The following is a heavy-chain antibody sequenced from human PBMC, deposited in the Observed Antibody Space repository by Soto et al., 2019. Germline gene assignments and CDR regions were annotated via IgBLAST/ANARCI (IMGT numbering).Heavy chain of an antibody. V-gene: IGHV5-51*01. Sequence: GESLKISCNGSEDSFTSYWICWVRQMPGKGLEWMGIIYPGDSDTRYSPSFQGQVTISADKSISTAYLQWSSLKASDTAMYYCARQRGSSGPYYFEYWGQGTLVTVSS. J-gene: IGHJ4*02. CDR1: EDSFTSYW. D-gene: IGHD6-19*01. CDR3: ARQRGSSGPYYFEY. CDR2: IYPGDSDT.